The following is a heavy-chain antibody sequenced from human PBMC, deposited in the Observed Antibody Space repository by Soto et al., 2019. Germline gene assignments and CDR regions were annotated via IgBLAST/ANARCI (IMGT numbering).Heavy chain of an antibody. Sequence: PGGSLRLSCAASGFTFSGSAMHWVRQASGKGLEWVGRIRSKANSYATAYAASVKGRFTISRDDSKNTAYLQMNSLKTEDTAVYYCTRSGPYSYGPWLFLDYYYMDVWGKGTTVTVSS. CDR3: TRSGPYSYGPWLFLDYYYMDV. CDR2: IRSKANSYAT. D-gene: IGHD5-18*01. CDR1: GFTFSGSA. J-gene: IGHJ6*03. V-gene: IGHV3-73*01.